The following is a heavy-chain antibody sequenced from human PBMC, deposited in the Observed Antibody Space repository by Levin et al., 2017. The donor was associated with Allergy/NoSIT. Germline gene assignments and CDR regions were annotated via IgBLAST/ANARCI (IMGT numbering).Heavy chain of an antibody. CDR1: GFTFSSYG. V-gene: IGHV3-30*18. CDR2: ISYDGSNK. J-gene: IGHJ4*02. Sequence: TGGSLRLSCAASGFTFSSYGMHWVRQAPGKGLEWVAVISYDGSNKYYADSVKGRFTISRDNSKNTLYLQMNSLRAEDTAVYYCAKAVDTAMVTSPPDYWGQGTLVTVSS. D-gene: IGHD5-18*01. CDR3: AKAVDTAMVTSPPDY.